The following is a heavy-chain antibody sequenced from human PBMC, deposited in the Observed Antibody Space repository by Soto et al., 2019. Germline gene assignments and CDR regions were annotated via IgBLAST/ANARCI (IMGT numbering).Heavy chain of an antibody. Sequence: EVQLVESGGGLVQPGGSLRLSCTASGFSVSDHFMDWVRQTPGKGLEWVDQITNRATGDTTFYAASVKDRFTVSRDDWRNSLYLQMNSLTSEDTAVYYCASSITQMLTDWGQGTLVAVAS. CDR2: ITNRATGDTT. D-gene: IGHD1-20*01. CDR1: GFSVSDHF. V-gene: IGHV3-72*01. J-gene: IGHJ4*02. CDR3: ASSITQMLTD.